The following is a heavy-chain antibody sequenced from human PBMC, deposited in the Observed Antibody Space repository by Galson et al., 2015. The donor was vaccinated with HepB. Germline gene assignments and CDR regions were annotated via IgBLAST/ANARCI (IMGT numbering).Heavy chain of an antibody. CDR2: IYWDGNE. CDR3: AHRLSAMIRGADVAWFDP. J-gene: IGHJ5*02. D-gene: IGHD3-10*01. CDR1: GFSLSSSGVG. V-gene: IGHV2-5*02. Sequence: ALVKPTQTLTLTCTFSGFSLSSSGVGVGWIRQPPGKALEWLALIYWDGNERYSSSLKTRLTITKDTSKNQVFLTMTNMDPVDTATYYCAHRLSAMIRGADVAWFDPWGQGTLVTVSP.